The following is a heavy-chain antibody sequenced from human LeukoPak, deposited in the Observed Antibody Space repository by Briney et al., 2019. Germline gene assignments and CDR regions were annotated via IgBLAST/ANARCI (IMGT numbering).Heavy chain of an antibody. CDR3: AKNGGYSGYDLVY. V-gene: IGHV3-30*02. J-gene: IGHJ4*02. D-gene: IGHD5-12*01. Sequence: GGSLRLSCAASGFTFSSYGMHWVRQAPGKGLEWVAVIWYDGSNKYYADSVKGRFTISRDNSKNTLYLQMNSLRAEDTAVYYCAKNGGYSGYDLVYWGQGTLVTVSS. CDR1: GFTFSSYG. CDR2: IWYDGSNK.